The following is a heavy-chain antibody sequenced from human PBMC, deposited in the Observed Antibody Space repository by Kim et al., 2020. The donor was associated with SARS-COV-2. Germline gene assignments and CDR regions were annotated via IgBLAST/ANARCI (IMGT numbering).Heavy chain of an antibody. D-gene: IGHD1-1*01. CDR3: ARQTQIDDPPHHTYFDY. CDR1: GGSISSYY. V-gene: IGHV4-59*08. CDR2: IYYSGST. Sequence: SETLSLTCTVSGGSISSYYWSWIRQPPGKGLEWIGYIYYSGSTNYNPSLKSRVTISVDTSKNQFSLKLSSVTAADTAVYYCARQTQIDDPPHHTYFDYWGQGTLVTVSS. J-gene: IGHJ4*02.